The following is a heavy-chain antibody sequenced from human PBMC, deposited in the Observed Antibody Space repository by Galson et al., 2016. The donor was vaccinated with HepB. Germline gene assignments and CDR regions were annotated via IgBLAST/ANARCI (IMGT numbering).Heavy chain of an antibody. CDR1: GFTFSSYE. D-gene: IGHD3-3*01. V-gene: IGHV3-48*03. J-gene: IGHJ6*02. Sequence: SLRLSCAASGFTFSSYEMNWVRQAPGKGLEWVADISSSGSTINYADSVKGRFTISRDNAKNSLYLQMNSLRAEDMAVYYCARGVYYDFWRPRPQYHGMDVWGQGTTVTVSS. CDR2: ISSSGSTI. CDR3: ARGVYYDFWRPRPQYHGMDV.